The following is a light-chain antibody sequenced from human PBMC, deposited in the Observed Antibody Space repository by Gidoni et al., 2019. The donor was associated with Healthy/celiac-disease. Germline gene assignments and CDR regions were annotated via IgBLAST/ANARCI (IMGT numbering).Light chain of an antibody. Sequence: DLVMTQSPDSLPVSLGERATINCKACPSVLYSSNNKNYLAWSQQKPGQPPKLLIYWASTREAGVPDRFSGSGGGTDFTLTISSLQAEDVAVYYCQQDYSTPFTFGPGTKVDIK. CDR3: QQDYSTPFT. J-gene: IGKJ3*01. CDR2: WAS. V-gene: IGKV4-1*01. CDR1: PSVLYSSNNKNY.